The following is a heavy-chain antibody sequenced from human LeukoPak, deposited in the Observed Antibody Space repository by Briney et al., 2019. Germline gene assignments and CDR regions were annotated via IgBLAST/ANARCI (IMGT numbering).Heavy chain of an antibody. CDR2: ISRTSDIV. Sequence: GGSLRLSCAASGFTLSGYTLNWVRQAPGKGLEWVSYISRTSDIVSYADSVRGRFTISRDNAKNSLYLQMSSLRAEDTAVYYCARDYGYAFDTWGQGTMVTVSS. J-gene: IGHJ3*02. V-gene: IGHV3-48*01. CDR3: ARDYGYAFDT. CDR1: GFTLSGYT. D-gene: IGHD3-16*01.